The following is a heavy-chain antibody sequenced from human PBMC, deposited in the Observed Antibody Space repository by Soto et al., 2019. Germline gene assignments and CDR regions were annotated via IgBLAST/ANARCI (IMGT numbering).Heavy chain of an antibody. J-gene: IGHJ5*01. D-gene: IGHD3-22*01. CDR3: ARGLYDPNWFDS. CDR1: GGSINSGGSF. V-gene: IGHV4-31*03. CDR2: LSHTGNT. Sequence: QVQLQESGPGLVKPSQTLSLICTVSGGSINSGGSFWTWIRQHPGRAPEWIGYLSHTGNTYYNPSLKSRVLMSVDRSKNLLSLRLSSVTAADTAVYYCARGLYDPNWFDSWGQGTLVTVSS.